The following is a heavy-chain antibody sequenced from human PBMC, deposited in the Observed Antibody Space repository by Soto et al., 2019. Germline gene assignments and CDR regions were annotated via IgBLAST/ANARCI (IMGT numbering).Heavy chain of an antibody. CDR3: AREITLGSSGWYRHDAFDI. CDR2: IYYSGST. V-gene: IGHV4-59*11. D-gene: IGHD6-19*01. CDR1: CCSITCHT. Sequence: SQILSLTCTVPCCSITCHTWSAFRLPRGKGLEWIGYIYYSGSTNYNPSLKSRVTISVDTSKNQFSLKLSSVTAADTAVYYCAREITLGSSGWYRHDAFDIWGQGTMVT. J-gene: IGHJ3*02.